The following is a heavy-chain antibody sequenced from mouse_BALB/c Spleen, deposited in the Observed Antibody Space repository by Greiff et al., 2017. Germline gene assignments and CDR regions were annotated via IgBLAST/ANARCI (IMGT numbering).Heavy chain of an antibody. Sequence: VKVVESGPGLVAPSQSLSITCTVSGFSFTSYGVHWVRQPPGKGLEWLGVIWAGGSTNYNSALMSRLSISKDNSKSQVFLKMNSLQTDDTAMYYCARIYLKAMDYWGEGTSVSVSS. V-gene: IGHV2-9*02. CDR2: IWAGGST. CDR1: GFSFTSYG. J-gene: IGHJ4*01. CDR3: ARIYLKAMDY. D-gene: IGHD1-1*01.